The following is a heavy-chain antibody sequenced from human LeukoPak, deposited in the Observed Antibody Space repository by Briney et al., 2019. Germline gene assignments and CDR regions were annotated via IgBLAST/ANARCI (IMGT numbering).Heavy chain of an antibody. CDR2: IYHSGST. J-gene: IGHJ6*02. Sequence: SQTLSLTCAVSGGSISSGGYSWSWIRQPPGKGLEWIGYIYHSGSTYYNPSLKSRVTISVDRSKNQFSLKLSSVTAADTAVYYCARVAQQLVQNYYYYYGMDVWGQGTTVTVSS. V-gene: IGHV4-30-2*01. CDR3: ARVAQQLVQNYYYYYGMDV. D-gene: IGHD6-13*01. CDR1: GGSISSGGYS.